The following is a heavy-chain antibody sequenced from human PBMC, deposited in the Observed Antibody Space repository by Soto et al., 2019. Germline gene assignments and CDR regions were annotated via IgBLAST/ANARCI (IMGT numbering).Heavy chain of an antibody. CDR1: GYSFTSYW. V-gene: IGHV5-51*01. Sequence: SLKISCKGSGYSFTSYWIGWVRQMPGKGLEWMGIIYPGDSDTRYSPSFQGQVTISADKSISTAYLQWSSLKASDTAMYYCARHDASTYSNSNYYYYGMDVWGQGTTVTVSS. CDR3: ARHDASTYSNSNYYYYGMDV. J-gene: IGHJ6*02. CDR2: IYPGDSDT. D-gene: IGHD4-4*01.